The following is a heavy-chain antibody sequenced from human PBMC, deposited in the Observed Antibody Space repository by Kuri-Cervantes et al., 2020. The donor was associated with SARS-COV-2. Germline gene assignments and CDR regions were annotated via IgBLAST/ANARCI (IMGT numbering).Heavy chain of an antibody. CDR1: GYSISSGYY. CDR3: ARRGLILLPRGYYMDV. D-gene: IGHD2-15*01. V-gene: IGHV4-38-2*01. J-gene: IGHJ6*03. Sequence: GSLRLSCAVSGYSISSGYYWGWIRQPPGKGLEWIGSIYYSGSTYHNPSLKRRVTMSADTSKNQFSLKLSSVTAADTAVYYCARRGLILLPRGYYMDVWGKGTTVTVSS. CDR2: IYYSGST.